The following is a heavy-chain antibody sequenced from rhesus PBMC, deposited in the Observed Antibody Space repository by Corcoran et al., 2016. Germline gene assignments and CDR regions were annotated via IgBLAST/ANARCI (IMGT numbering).Heavy chain of an antibody. V-gene: IGHV4-173*01. CDR2: ISGSGGST. J-gene: IGHJ4*01. CDR3: ARGDGGDYYIFPIDY. CDR1: GGSISSNY. D-gene: IGHD3-34*01. Sequence: QLQLQESGPGLVKPSETLSLTCAVSGGSISSNYWSWIRQPPGKGLEWIGRISGSGGSTDYNPSLKSRVPISTDTSKNQFSLKLSSVTAADTAVYYCARGDGGDYYIFPIDYWGQGVLVTVSS.